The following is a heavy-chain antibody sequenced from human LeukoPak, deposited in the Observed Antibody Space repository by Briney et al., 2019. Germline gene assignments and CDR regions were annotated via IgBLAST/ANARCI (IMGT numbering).Heavy chain of an antibody. CDR3: ARVDYGDYSKDFDY. CDR1: GGSISSSSYY. D-gene: IGHD4-17*01. Sequence: MPSETLSLTCTVSGGSISSSSYYWGWIRQPPGKGLEWIGGIYYSGSTYYNPSLKSRVTISADTSKNQFSLKLSSVTAADTAVYYCARVDYGDYSKDFDYWGQGTLVTVSS. J-gene: IGHJ4*02. CDR2: IYYSGST. V-gene: IGHV4-39*07.